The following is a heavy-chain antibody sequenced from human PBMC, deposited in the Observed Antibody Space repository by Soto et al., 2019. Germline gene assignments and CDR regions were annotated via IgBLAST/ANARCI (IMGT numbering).Heavy chain of an antibody. CDR2: IYPGDSDT. CDR3: ARRGQYCSTSSCRFDP. D-gene: IGHD2-2*01. V-gene: IGHV5-51*01. J-gene: IGHJ5*02. Sequence: GESLKISCKASGYSFSDYWIGWVRQMPGKGLEWMGIIYPGDSDTRYSPSFQGQVTISADKSISTTYLQWSSLKASDTAMYYCARRGQYCSTSSCRFDPWGQGTLVTVSS. CDR1: GYSFSDYW.